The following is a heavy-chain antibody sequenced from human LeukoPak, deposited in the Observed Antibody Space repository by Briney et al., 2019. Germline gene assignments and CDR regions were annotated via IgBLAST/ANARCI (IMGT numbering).Heavy chain of an antibody. V-gene: IGHV4-34*01. CDR1: GGSFSGYY. CDR3: ARVKNYYDSSGYYY. D-gene: IGHD3-22*01. CDR2: INHSGST. J-gene: IGHJ4*02. Sequence: SETLSLTCAVYGGSFSGYYWSWIRQPPGKGLEWIGEINHSGSTNYNPSLKSRVTISVDTYKNQFSLKLSSVTAADTAVYYCARVKNYYDSSGYYYWSQGTLVTVSS.